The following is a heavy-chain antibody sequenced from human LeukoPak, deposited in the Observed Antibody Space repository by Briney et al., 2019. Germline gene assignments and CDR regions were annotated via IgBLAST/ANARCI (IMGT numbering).Heavy chain of an antibody. V-gene: IGHV3-20*04. J-gene: IGHJ4*02. D-gene: IGHD2-2*01. CDR3: ARAPITSPFYFDY. CDR1: GFSFDEHG. Sequence: GGSLRLSCTASGFSFDEHGMSWVRHVPGKGLEWVSGINWSGGSTGYADPLRGRFTISRDNAKNSLYLQMDSLRAEDTALYYCARAPITSPFYFDYWGQGTLVTVSS. CDR2: INWSGGST.